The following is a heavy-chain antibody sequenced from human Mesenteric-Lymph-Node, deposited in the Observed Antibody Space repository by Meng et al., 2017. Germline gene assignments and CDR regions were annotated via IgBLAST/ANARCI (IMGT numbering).Heavy chain of an antibody. CDR1: GYSLSSGYY. CDR2: VYHNGNT. Sequence: SETLSLTCTVSGYSLSSGYYWGWIRQPPGKGLEWIGSVYHNGNTYCKPSLQSPVTISLDASKNQFSLKMSSVTAADTAVYYCAGTEYDSGGFAWFFDLWGRGTLVTVSS. CDR3: AGTEYDSGGFAWFFDL. D-gene: IGHD3-22*01. V-gene: IGHV4-38-2*02. J-gene: IGHJ2*01.